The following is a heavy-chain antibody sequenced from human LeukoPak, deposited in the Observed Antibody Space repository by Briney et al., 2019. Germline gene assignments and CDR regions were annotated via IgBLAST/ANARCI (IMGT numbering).Heavy chain of an antibody. V-gene: IGHV4-61*02. CDR3: ARDTAYTIFGVVIDYWYFDL. D-gene: IGHD3-3*01. CDR2: IYTSGST. CDR1: GASISSGSYY. Sequence: SETLSLTCTVSGASISSGSYYWSWIRQPAGKGLEWIGRIYTSGSTNYNPSLKSRVTISVDTSKNQFSLKLSSVTAADTAVYYCARDTAYTIFGVVIDYWYFDLWGRGTLVTVSS. J-gene: IGHJ2*01.